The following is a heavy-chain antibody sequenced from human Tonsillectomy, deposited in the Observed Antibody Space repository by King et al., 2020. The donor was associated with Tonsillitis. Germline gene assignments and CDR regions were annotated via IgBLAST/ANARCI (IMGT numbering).Heavy chain of an antibody. D-gene: IGHD3-10*01. CDR1: GFTFSSYS. Sequence: VQLVESGGGLVQPGGSLRLSCAASGFTFSSYSMNWVRQAPGKGLEWVSYISSSSSTIYYAESVKGRFTISRDNAKNTLYLQMNSLRAEDTAVYYCAGLWFGELDAFDIWGQGTMVTVSS. V-gene: IGHV3-48*01. CDR3: AGLWFGELDAFDI. J-gene: IGHJ3*02. CDR2: ISSSSSTI.